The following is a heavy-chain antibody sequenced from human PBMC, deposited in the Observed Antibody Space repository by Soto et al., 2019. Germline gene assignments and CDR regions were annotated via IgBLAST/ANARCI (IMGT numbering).Heavy chain of an antibody. D-gene: IGHD2-15*01. CDR2: TYYRSKWYS. V-gene: IGHV6-1*01. J-gene: IGHJ4*02. CDR1: GYSVSNNSAA. CDR3: ARMVGCSSDY. Sequence: SQTLSLTCAISGYSVSNNSAAWNWIRQPPWRGLEWLGRTYYRSKWYSDYALSVKSRITINADTSKNQFSLQLNSVTPEDEAMYYCARMVGCSSDYWCQGNLFTGSS.